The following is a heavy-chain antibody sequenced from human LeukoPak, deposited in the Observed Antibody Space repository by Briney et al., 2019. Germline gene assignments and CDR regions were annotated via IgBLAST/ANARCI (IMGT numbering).Heavy chain of an antibody. CDR3: ARLTSLAGHRGAFDI. CDR1: GGFIGGYTFY. V-gene: IGHV4-39*01. J-gene: IGHJ3*02. D-gene: IGHD6-19*01. CDR2: IYYNGNT. Sequence: SETQSLTCNVSGGFIGGYTFYWVWIRHPPGKGLQWIATIYYNGNTFYNPSLKSRVAISIDMSKSQFSLHLSSVTAADTAIYYCARLTSLAGHRGAFDIWGPGTMVTVSS.